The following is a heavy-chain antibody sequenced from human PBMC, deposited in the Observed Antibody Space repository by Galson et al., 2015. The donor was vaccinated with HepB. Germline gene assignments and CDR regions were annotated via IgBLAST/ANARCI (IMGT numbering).Heavy chain of an antibody. D-gene: IGHD2-8*01. CDR1: GDSVSSHSAA. J-gene: IGHJ3*02. V-gene: IGHV6-1*01. CDR3: ARDEGSMVLNGAFDI. Sequence: CAISGDSVSSHSAAWNWIRQSPSRGLEWLGRTYYRSKWYNDYAVSVKSRITINPDTSKNQFSLQLNSVTPEDTAVYYCARDEGSMVLNGAFDIWGQGTMVTVSS. CDR2: TYYRSKWYN.